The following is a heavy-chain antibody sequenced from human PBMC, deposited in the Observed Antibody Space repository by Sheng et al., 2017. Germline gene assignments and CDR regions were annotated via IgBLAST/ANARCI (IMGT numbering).Heavy chain of an antibody. D-gene: IGHD1-26*01. CDR3: AREKPSGSYWYFDL. V-gene: IGHV4-38-2*02. J-gene: IGHJ2*01. Sequence: QVQLQESGPGLVKPSETLSLTCAVSGYSISSGYYWGWIRQPPGKGLEWIGSIYHSGRTYYNPSLKSRVTISVDTSKNQFSLKLSSVTAADTAVYYCAREKPSGSYWYFDLWGRGTLVTVSS. CDR1: GYSISSGYY. CDR2: IYHSGRT.